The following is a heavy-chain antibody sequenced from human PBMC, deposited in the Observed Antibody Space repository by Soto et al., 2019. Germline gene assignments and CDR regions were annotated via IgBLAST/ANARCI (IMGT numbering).Heavy chain of an antibody. Sequence: SETLSLTCTVSGRTFSINADFWYLAWLRQPPGKGLEWIGSIDNGGNTYYSPPLKSRVIISADTSKNQFSLSLNSVTAADTAVYYCVKRSLLMAPTWGQGILVTVSS. CDR2: IDNGGNT. CDR1: GRTFSINADF. D-gene: IGHD1-26*01. V-gene: IGHV4-39*01. CDR3: VKRSLLMAPT. J-gene: IGHJ4*02.